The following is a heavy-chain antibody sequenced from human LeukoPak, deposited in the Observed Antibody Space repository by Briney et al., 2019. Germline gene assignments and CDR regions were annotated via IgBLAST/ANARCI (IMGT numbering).Heavy chain of an antibody. Sequence: PGGSLRLSCVVSGFTFSNYWMHWVRQAPGKGLVWVSHINSDGSRTRYADSVKGRFTISRDNTRNTLYLQMNSLRAEDTAVYYCAFALTTVEAFDIWGQGTVVTVSS. CDR1: GFTFSNYW. CDR2: INSDGSRT. V-gene: IGHV3-74*01. CDR3: AFALTTVEAFDI. D-gene: IGHD4-23*01. J-gene: IGHJ3*02.